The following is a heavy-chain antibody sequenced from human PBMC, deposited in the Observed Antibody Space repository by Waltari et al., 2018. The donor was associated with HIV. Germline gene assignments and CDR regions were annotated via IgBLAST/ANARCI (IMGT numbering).Heavy chain of an antibody. V-gene: IGHV3-21*02. D-gene: IGHD1-1*01. Sequence: EVRLVQSGGGVVKPGESLTLSCTASGFNFTLFSMTGVRLAPGKGLEWVSSISRGSSYSYYSDAVKGRFTVSRDNAKNSLLLQLNTLTAEDTALYYCVRDRTSLTTGDFESWGQGAPVTVSS. CDR1: GFNFTLFS. CDR3: VRDRTSLTTGDFES. J-gene: IGHJ4*02. CDR2: ISRGSSYS.